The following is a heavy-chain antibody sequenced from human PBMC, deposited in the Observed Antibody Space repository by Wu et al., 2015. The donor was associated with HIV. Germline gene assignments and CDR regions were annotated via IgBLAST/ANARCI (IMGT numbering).Heavy chain of an antibody. CDR2: ISGHNGHR. Sequence: QVQLLQSGAEVKNPGSSVRVSCKASGATFTSYALSWVRQAPGQGLEWMAWISGHNGHRDYAQNLQGRVTVTTDTSTSTAYMELRSLRSDDTAVYYCARDPFMITFGGVIVTPYYFDYWGQGTLVTVSS. V-gene: IGHV1-18*01. CDR3: ARDPFMITFGGVIVTPYYFDY. CDR1: GATFTSYA. J-gene: IGHJ4*02. D-gene: IGHD3-16*02.